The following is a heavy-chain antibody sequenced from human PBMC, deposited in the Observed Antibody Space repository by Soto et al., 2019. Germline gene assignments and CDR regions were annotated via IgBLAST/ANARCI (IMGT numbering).Heavy chain of an antibody. V-gene: IGHV4-59*01. J-gene: IGHJ4*02. CDR2: IYHTGRT. Sequence: SETLSLTCTVSGGSISSYYWSWIRQPPGKGLEWIGYIYHTGRTSYNPSPKSRVSISMDTSKNQFSLNLDSVTAADTAVYFCARDFAYFDSWGQGTLVTVSS. CDR3: ARDFAYFDS. D-gene: IGHD3-3*01. CDR1: GGSISSYY.